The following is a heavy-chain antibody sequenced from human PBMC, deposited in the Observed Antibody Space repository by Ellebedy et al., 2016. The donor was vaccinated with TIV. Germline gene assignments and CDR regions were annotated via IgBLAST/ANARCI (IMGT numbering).Heavy chain of an antibody. CDR2: IKGDGIDE. Sequence: GESLKISCAVSGFTFSDSWMSWVRQAPGKGLEWVASIKGDGIDEHYMDSVKGRFTISRDNAKNSLYLQINSLRAEDTAVYYCVEARSLYFGDWGQGTLVTVSS. J-gene: IGHJ4*02. CDR3: VEARSLYFGD. V-gene: IGHV3-7*01. CDR1: GFTFSDSW. D-gene: IGHD3-10*01.